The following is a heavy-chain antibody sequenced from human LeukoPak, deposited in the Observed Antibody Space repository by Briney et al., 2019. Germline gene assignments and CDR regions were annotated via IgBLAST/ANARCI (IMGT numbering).Heavy chain of an antibody. D-gene: IGHD3-9*01. CDR3: AKSVPTLRYFSAGDY. CDR1: GFTFNSYG. V-gene: IGHV3-23*01. J-gene: IGHJ4*02. Sequence: GGSLRLSCAASGFTFNSYGMSWVRQAPGKGLEWVSVIHSNGGNTYYADSVKGRFTISRDNSKNTLYLQMNSLRAEDTAVYYCAKSVPTLRYFSAGDYWGQGTLVTVSS. CDR2: IHSNGGNT.